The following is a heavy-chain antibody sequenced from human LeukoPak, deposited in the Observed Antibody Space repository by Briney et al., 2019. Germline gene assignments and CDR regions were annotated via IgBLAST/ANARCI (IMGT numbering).Heavy chain of an antibody. CDR1: GFTFSSYS. D-gene: IGHD3-22*01. Sequence: KPGGSLRLSCAASGFTFSSYSMNWVRQAPGKGLEWVSYISSSCSYIYYTDSVKGRFTMSRDNAKKSLYLQMNSLRAEDTAVYYCARAKFDSSRYYYRGFDIWGQGTMVTVSS. CDR3: ARAKFDSSRYYYRGFDI. J-gene: IGHJ3*02. CDR2: ISSSCSYI. V-gene: IGHV3-21*05.